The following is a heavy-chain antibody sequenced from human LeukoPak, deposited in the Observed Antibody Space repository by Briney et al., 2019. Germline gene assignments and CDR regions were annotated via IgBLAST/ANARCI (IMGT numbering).Heavy chain of an antibody. J-gene: IGHJ6*02. CDR1: GFTFSSYG. V-gene: IGHV3-33*01. Sequence: GGSLRLSCAASGFTFSSYGMHWVRQAPGKGLEGVAVIWYDGSNKYYADSVKGRFTISRDNSKNTLYLQMNSLRAEDTAVYYCAREEWELRVAYYYYGMDVWGQGTTVTVSS. D-gene: IGHD1-26*01. CDR2: IWYDGSNK. CDR3: AREEWELRVAYYYYGMDV.